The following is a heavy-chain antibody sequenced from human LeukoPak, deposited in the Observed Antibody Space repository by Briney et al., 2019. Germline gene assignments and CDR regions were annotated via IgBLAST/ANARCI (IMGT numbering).Heavy chain of an antibody. Sequence: SLRLSCAASGFTFSDHYMDWVRQAPGKGLEWVGRTRNKANSYTTEYAASVKGRFTISRDDSKNSLYLQMSSLKTEDTAVYYCARVDTAMDDYYYYGMDVWGQGTTVTVSS. CDR3: ARVDTAMDDYYYYGMDV. V-gene: IGHV3-72*01. CDR2: TRNKANSYTT. D-gene: IGHD5-18*01. J-gene: IGHJ6*02. CDR1: GFTFSDHY.